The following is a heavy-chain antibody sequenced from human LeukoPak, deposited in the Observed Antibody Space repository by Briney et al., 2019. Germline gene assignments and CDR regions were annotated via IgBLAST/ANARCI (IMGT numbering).Heavy chain of an antibody. D-gene: IGHD3-16*02. CDR3: ARAVAFGGVIAYFDY. CDR1: GFTFSSYE. Sequence: GGSLRLSCAASGFTFSSYEMNWVRQAPGKGLEGVSYISSSGSTIYYADSVKGRFAISRDNAKNSLYLQMNSLEAEDTAVYYCARAVAFGGVIAYFDYWGQGTLVTVSS. CDR2: ISSSGSTI. J-gene: IGHJ4*02. V-gene: IGHV3-48*03.